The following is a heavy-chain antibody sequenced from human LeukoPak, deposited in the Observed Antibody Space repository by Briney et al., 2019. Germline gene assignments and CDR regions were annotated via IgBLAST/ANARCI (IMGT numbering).Heavy chain of an antibody. J-gene: IGHJ4*02. CDR3: ARGFSGLFFGDYD. V-gene: IGHV1-2*02. CDR2: INPNSGGA. CDR1: GYTFTGYY. D-gene: IGHD4-17*01. Sequence: ASVKVSCKASGYTFTGYYIHWVRQAPGQGLEWVGWINPNSGGAKYAQKFQDRVTMTRDTSISTAYMGLSRLRSDDTAVYYCARGFSGLFFGDYDWGQGTLVTVSS.